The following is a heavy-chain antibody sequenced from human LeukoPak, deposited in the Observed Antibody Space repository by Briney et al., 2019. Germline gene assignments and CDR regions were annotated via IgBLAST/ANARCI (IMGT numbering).Heavy chain of an antibody. J-gene: IGHJ4*02. Sequence: VGSLRLSCAASGFTFSDFAMHWVRQTPGKGLEWVAVISSDSNHKYYTYSVKGRFTISRDNSKNTLYLEINSLRAEDTAVYYCAKDVIGGVPDYLDYWGQGKLVTVPS. CDR3: AKDVIGGVPDYLDY. D-gene: IGHD3-16*01. CDR1: GFTFSDFA. CDR2: ISSDSNHK. V-gene: IGHV3-30*04.